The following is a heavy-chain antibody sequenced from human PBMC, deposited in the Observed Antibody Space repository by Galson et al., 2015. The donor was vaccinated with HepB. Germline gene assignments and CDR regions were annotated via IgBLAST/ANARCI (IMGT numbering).Heavy chain of an antibody. Sequence: SLRLSCAASGLTFSSYGMHWVRQAPGKGLEWVSFIWYDGSNKYYADSVKGRFTISRDNSKNTLYLQMSSLRAEDTAVYYCARDMGGGRYFDIWGQGSLVTVSS. D-gene: IGHD3-10*01. J-gene: IGHJ4*02. CDR3: ARDMGGGRYFDI. CDR2: IWYDGSNK. CDR1: GLTFSSYG. V-gene: IGHV3-33*01.